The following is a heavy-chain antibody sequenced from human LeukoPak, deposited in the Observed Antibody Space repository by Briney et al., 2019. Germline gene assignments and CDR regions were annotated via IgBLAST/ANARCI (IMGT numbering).Heavy chain of an antibody. V-gene: IGHV3-11*04. CDR3: ARRGSSSGFYLP. D-gene: IGHD3-22*01. CDR1: GFTFSDYY. CDR2: ISHSSSTI. J-gene: IGHJ4*02. Sequence: GGSLRLSCVASGFTFSDYYMSWIRQAPGKGLEWVSYISHSSSTIYYADSVKGRFTISRDNAKNSLYLQMDSLRAEDTSVYYCARRGSSSGFYLPWGQGTLVTVSS.